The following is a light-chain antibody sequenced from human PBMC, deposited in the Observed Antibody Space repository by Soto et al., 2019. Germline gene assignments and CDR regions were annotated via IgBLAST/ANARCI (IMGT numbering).Light chain of an antibody. CDR3: QQYNNWPGT. CDR1: PSVTNY. CDR2: GAS. J-gene: IGKJ1*01. Sequence: EIVLTQSPSTLSLSPGERATLSCRASPSVTNYLAWYQQKPGQAPRLVIYGASTRATGIPARFSGSGSGTEFTLTISSLQSEDFAVYYCQQYNNWPGTFGQGTKVDIK. V-gene: IGKV3-15*01.